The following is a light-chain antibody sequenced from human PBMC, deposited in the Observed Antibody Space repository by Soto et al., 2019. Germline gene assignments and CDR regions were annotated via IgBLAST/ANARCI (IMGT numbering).Light chain of an antibody. CDR3: QQYGSSPSIT. Sequence: VLTQSPDPLSLSPGETATLSCRASQSVSNTYLAWYQQKPGQAPRLLIYGASGRATAIPDRFSGSGSGTEFTLIINRLEPEDFAVYYCQQYGSSPSITFGQGTKVDIK. V-gene: IGKV3-20*01. CDR2: GAS. J-gene: IGKJ1*01. CDR1: QSVSNTY.